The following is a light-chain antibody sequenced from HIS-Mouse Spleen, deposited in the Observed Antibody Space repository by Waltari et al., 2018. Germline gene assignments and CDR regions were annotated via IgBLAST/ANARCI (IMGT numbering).Light chain of an antibody. V-gene: IGLV2-14*03. CDR1: SSDVGGYNY. Sequence: QSALTQPASVSGSPGQSITISCTGTSSDVGGYNYVPWYQQHPDKAPKLRIYDVRNRPSGVANRFSGSKSGNTASLTISGLQAEDEADYYCSSYTSSSTWVFGGGTKLTVL. CDR3: SSYTSSSTWV. J-gene: IGLJ3*02. CDR2: DVR.